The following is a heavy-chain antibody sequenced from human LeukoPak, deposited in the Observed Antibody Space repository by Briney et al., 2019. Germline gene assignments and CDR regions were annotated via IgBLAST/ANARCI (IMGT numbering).Heavy chain of an antibody. Sequence: SETLSLTCAVSGYSISSGYYWGWIRQPPGKGLEWLGSIYHSGSTYYNPSLKSRVTISVDTSKNQFSLKLSSVTAADTAVYYCARHEYSSSWKGYWGQGTLVTVSS. D-gene: IGHD6-13*01. CDR1: GYSISSGYY. CDR2: IYHSGST. CDR3: ARHEYSSSWKGY. V-gene: IGHV4-38-2*01. J-gene: IGHJ4*02.